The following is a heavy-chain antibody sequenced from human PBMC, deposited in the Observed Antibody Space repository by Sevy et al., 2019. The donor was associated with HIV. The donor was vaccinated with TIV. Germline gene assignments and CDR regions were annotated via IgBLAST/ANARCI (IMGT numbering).Heavy chain of an antibody. V-gene: IGHV1-24*01. Sequence: ASVKVSCQVFEYCLNELSIHWVRQAPGKGLEWMGGFDPQRGKIIYAQKFQGRVTMTEDTSTETAYMELSNLRSEDTAVYYCTTDVHLGDFRLWDDWGQGTRVTVSS. J-gene: IGHJ4*02. CDR2: FDPQRGKI. CDR3: TTDVHLGDFRLWDD. CDR1: EYCLNELS. D-gene: IGHD4-17*01.